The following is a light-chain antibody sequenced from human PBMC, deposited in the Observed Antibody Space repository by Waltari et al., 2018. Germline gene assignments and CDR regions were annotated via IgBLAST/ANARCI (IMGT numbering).Light chain of an antibody. CDR1: QHLLHTNGNNR. CDR3: TQALQFPFT. CDR2: VGS. V-gene: IGKV2-28*01. Sequence: DILLTQSPLSLTVTPGEPAPISCRSRQHLLHTNGNNRLTCYLPKPGQSPQLLFYVGSTRASGVPYSFSGIGSGTDFTLKISRVEAEDVGIYYCTQALQFPFTFGQGTRLEIE. J-gene: IGKJ5*01.